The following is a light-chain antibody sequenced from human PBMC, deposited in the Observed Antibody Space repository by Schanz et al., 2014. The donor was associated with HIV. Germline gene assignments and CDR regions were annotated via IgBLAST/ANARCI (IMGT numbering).Light chain of an antibody. CDR2: EVN. V-gene: IGLV2-11*01. J-gene: IGLJ2*01. Sequence: QSALTQPRSVSGSPGQSVTISCTGTTSDIGGYNYVSWYQQHPDKAPQLLIYEVNMRPSGVPDRFSGSKSGNTASLTVSGLQAEDEAIYYCQSYDSSLRVVVFGGGTKLTVL. CDR3: QSYDSSLRVVV. CDR1: TSDIGGYNY.